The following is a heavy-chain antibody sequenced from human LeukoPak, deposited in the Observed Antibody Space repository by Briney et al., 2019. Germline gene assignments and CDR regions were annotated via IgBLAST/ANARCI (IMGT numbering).Heavy chain of an antibody. D-gene: IGHD6-6*01. J-gene: IGHJ6*03. Sequence: PGGSLRLSCAASGFTFSEHYMSWIRQAPGKGLEWVSYISNSGRTIYYADSVKGRFTISRGNAENSLYPQMNSLRAEDTAVYYCARVIATRPHYHYYMDVWGKGTTVTVSS. CDR1: GFTFSEHY. CDR3: ARVIATRPHYHYYMDV. V-gene: IGHV3-11*04. CDR2: ISNSGRTI.